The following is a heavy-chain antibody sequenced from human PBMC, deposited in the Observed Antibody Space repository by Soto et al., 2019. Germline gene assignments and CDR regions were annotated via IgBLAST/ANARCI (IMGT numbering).Heavy chain of an antibody. CDR2: FDPEDGET. CDR1: GYTLTELS. D-gene: IGHD3-9*01. CDR3: ATEKHYYDILTGLTGMDV. V-gene: IGHV1-24*01. J-gene: IGHJ6*02. Sequence: ASVKVSCKVSGYTLTELSMHWVRQAPGKGLEWKGGFDPEDGETIYAQKFQGRVTMTEDTSTDTAYMELSSLRSEDTAVYYCATEKHYYDILTGLTGMDVWGQGTTVTVSS.